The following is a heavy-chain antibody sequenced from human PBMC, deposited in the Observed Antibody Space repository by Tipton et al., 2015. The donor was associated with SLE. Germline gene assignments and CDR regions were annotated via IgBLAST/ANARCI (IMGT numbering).Heavy chain of an antibody. CDR2: IHGDGTTT. CDR1: GFTFGPFW. D-gene: IGHD6-13*01. V-gene: IGHV3-74*01. CDR3: AGDRVFPDSSNI. Sequence: SLRLSCVASGFTFGPFWMHWVRQVPGEGLVWVSHIHGDGTTTNYADSVKGRFTISRDNAKNTLYLQMNSLRAEDTAVYYCAGDRVFPDSSNIWGQGTMVTVSS. J-gene: IGHJ3*02.